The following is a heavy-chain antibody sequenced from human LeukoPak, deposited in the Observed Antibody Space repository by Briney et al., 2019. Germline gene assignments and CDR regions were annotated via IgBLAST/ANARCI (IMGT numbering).Heavy chain of an antibody. J-gene: IGHJ4*02. CDR3: ARDYKGYGSLEY. D-gene: IGHD2-15*01. V-gene: IGHV4-59*12. CDR1: GGSISSYY. CDR2: IHYSGSA. Sequence: PSETLSLTCTVSGGSISSYYWSWIRQPPGKGLEWIGYIHYSGSAYYNPSLKSRVTISIDTSKDQFSLNLSSMTAADTAMYYCARDYKGYGSLEYWGQGTLVTVSS.